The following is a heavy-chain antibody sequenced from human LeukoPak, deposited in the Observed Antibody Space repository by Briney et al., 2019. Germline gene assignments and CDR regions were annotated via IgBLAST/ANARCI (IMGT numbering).Heavy chain of an antibody. CDR2: IYTRGST. Sequence: SETLSLTCTVSGGSISSYAWSWIRQPPEKGREGIGYIYTRGSTNYNPSLKRRVTLSVATSKNHFSRNLGSVTAGDTAVYYCAGSLAVAGTRGWFDPWGQGTLVTVSS. D-gene: IGHD6-19*01. CDR1: GGSISSYA. CDR3: AGSLAVAGTRGWFDP. J-gene: IGHJ5*02. V-gene: IGHV4-4*09.